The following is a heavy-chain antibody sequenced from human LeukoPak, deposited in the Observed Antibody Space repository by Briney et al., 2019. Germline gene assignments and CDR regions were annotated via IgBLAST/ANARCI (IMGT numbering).Heavy chain of an antibody. V-gene: IGHV4-34*01. CDR3: AREGVLSSGSYFDY. Sequence: PSETLSLTCAVYGGSFSGYYWSWIRQPPGKGLEWIGEINHSGSTNYNPSLKSRVTISVDTSKNQFSLKLSSVTAADTAVYYCAREGVLSSGSYFDYWGQGTLVTVSS. CDR2: INHSGST. J-gene: IGHJ4*02. CDR1: GGSFSGYY. D-gene: IGHD6-19*01.